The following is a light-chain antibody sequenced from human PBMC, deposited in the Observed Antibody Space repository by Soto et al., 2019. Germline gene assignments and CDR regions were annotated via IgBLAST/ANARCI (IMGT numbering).Light chain of an antibody. CDR1: SSDVGGYNY. CDR2: DVS. Sequence: QSVLTQPASVSGSPGQSITISCTGTSSDVGGYNYVSWYQQHPGKAPKLMIYDVSNRPSGVSNRFSGSKSGNTASLTISGLQSEDEADYYCNSYTSSGYVFGTGTKVTVL. CDR3: NSYTSSGYV. J-gene: IGLJ1*01. V-gene: IGLV2-14*01.